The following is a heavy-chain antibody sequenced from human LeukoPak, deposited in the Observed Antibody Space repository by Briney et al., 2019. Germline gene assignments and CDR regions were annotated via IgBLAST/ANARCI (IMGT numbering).Heavy chain of an antibody. Sequence: GGSLRLSCAASGFTFSSYSMSWVRQAPGKGIEWVSSISSSSSYIYYADSVKGRFTISRDKAKNSLYLQMNRQRAEDTAVYYCASRPNYYDSSGYYFLDYWGQGTLVTVSS. CDR1: GFTFSSYS. V-gene: IGHV3-21*01. CDR2: ISSSSSYI. CDR3: ASRPNYYDSSGYYFLDY. D-gene: IGHD3-22*01. J-gene: IGHJ4*02.